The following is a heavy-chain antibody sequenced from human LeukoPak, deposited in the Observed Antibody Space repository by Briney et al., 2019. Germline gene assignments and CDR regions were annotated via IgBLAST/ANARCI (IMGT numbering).Heavy chain of an antibody. CDR1: GYTFTSYD. CDR2: MNPNSGNT. V-gene: IGHV1-8*01. CDR3: ARRIAAAGTTLGY. J-gene: IGHJ4*02. Sequence: ASVKVSCKASGYTFTSYDINWVRQATGQGLEWMGWMNPNSGNTGYAQEFQGRVTMTRNTSISTAYMEVSSLGSEDTAVYYCARRIAAAGTTLGYWGQGTLVTVSS. D-gene: IGHD6-13*01.